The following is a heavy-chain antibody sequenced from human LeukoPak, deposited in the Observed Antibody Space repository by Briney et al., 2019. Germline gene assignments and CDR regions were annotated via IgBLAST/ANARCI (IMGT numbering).Heavy chain of an antibody. Sequence: SETLSLTCTVSSDSISSYYWSWIRQPPGKGLEWIGYIYYSGSTNYNPSLKSRVTISVDTSKNQFSLKLSSVTAADTAVYYCARDTYGDYAYDYWGQGTLVTVSS. J-gene: IGHJ4*02. CDR3: ARDTYGDYAYDY. D-gene: IGHD4-17*01. CDR2: IYYSGST. V-gene: IGHV4-59*01. CDR1: SDSISSYY.